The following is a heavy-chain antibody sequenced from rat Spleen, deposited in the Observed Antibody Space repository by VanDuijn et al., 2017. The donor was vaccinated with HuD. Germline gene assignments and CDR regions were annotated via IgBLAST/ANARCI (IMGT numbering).Heavy chain of an antibody. V-gene: IGHV5-29*01. CDR3: ARGGITPFDY. CDR1: GFTFSDYY. CDR2: ISYDGSST. Sequence: EVQLVESDGGLVQPGRSLKLSCAASGFTFSDYYMAWVRQAPTKGLEWVATISYDGSSTYYRDSVKGRFTISRDNAKSTLYLQMDSLRSEDTATYYCARGGITPFDYWGQGVMVTVSS. D-gene: IGHD1-4*01. J-gene: IGHJ2*01.